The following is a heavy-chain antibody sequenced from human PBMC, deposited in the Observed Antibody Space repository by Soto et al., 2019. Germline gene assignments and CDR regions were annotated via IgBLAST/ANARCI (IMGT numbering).Heavy chain of an antibody. J-gene: IGHJ4*02. V-gene: IGHV3-30*18. D-gene: IGHD6-19*01. CDR3: AKGGRQWLVTSDSNY. CDR1: GFTFSDYA. CDR2: VSHDGRNT. Sequence: VQLVESGGGVVQPGRSLRLSCAASGFTFSDYAMHWVRQAPGKGLEWVAVVSHDGRNTHYADSVKGRFTISRDSSKNEGPLEMTSLRAEDTAVYCWAKGGRQWLVTSDSNYWGQGALVTVSS.